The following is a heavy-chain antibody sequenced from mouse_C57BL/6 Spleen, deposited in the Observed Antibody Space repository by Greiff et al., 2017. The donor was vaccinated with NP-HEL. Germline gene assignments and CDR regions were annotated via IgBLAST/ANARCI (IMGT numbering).Heavy chain of an antibody. V-gene: IGHV1-5*01. J-gene: IGHJ4*01. CDR2: IYPGNSDT. CDR1: GYTFTSYW. Sequence: VQLQQSGTVLARPGASVKMSCKTSGYTFTSYWMHWVKQRPGQGLEWIGAIYPGNSDTSYNQKFKGKAKLTAVTSASTAYMELSSLTNEDSAVYYCTRVYDYPHYYAMDYWGQGTSVTVSS. CDR3: TRVYDYPHYYAMDY. D-gene: IGHD2-4*01.